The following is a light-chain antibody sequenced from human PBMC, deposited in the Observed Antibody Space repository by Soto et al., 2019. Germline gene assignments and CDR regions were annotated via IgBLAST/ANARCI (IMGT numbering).Light chain of an antibody. Sequence: QSVLTQPPSVSAAPGQKVTISCSGSSSNIGNNYVSWYQQLPGTAPKLLIYENNKRPSGIPDRFSGSKSGTSATLGITGLQTGDEADYYCGTWDSSLSAWSFGTGTKLTV. CDR1: SSNIGNNY. CDR2: ENN. CDR3: GTWDSSLSAWS. V-gene: IGLV1-51*02. J-gene: IGLJ1*01.